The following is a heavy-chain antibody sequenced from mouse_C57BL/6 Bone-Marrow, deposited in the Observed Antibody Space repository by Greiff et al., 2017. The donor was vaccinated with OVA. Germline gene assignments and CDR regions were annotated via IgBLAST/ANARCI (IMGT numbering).Heavy chain of an antibody. D-gene: IGHD2-5*01. V-gene: IGHV5-4*03. J-gene: IGHJ1*03. Sequence: DVKLVESGGGLVKPGGSLKLSCAASGFTFSSYAMSWVRQTPEKRLEWVATISDGGSYTYYPDNVKGRFTISRDNAKNNLYLQMSHLKSEDTAMYYCARGEPTIVTTWYFDVWGTGTTVTVSS. CDR2: ISDGGSYT. CDR1: GFTFSSYA. CDR3: ARGEPTIVTTWYFDV.